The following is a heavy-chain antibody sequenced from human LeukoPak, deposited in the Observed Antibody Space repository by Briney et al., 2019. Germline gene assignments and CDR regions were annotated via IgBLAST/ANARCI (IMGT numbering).Heavy chain of an antibody. CDR3: ARDSGYDLNCFDP. J-gene: IGHJ5*02. Sequence: ASETLSLTCTVSGGSISSYYWSWIRQPAGKGLEWIGRIYTSGNTNYNPSLESRVTMSLDTSRNQFSLKLRSVTAADTAVHYCARDSGYDLNCFDPWGQGTLVTVSS. CDR1: GGSISSYY. CDR2: IYTSGNT. D-gene: IGHD5-12*01. V-gene: IGHV4-4*07.